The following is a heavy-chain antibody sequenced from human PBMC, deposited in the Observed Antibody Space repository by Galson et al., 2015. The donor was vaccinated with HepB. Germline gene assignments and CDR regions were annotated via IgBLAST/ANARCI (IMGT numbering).Heavy chain of an antibody. Sequence: SLRLSCAASGFTFSSYALNWVRQAPGTGQGWVSSIIGSGGGKIYADSVKGRFTISRDNSQNTVYLQMRSLRADDTAVYFCAKCSGRMVYMMRGPLDPWGQRALVTVSS. CDR3: AKCSGRMVYMMRGPLDP. CDR1: GFTFSSYA. J-gene: IGHJ5*02. V-gene: IGHV3-23*01. CDR2: IIGSGGGK. D-gene: IGHD2-8*01.